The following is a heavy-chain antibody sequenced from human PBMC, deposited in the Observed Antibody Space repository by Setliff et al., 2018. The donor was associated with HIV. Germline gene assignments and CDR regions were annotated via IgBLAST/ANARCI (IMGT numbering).Heavy chain of an antibody. CDR3: AREDCSGGSCYGSDY. J-gene: IGHJ4*02. Sequence: ASVKVSCKASGYTFTSYYMHWVRQAPGQGLEWMGIINPSGGSTSYAQKFQGRVTMTRDTSTSTVYMELSSLRSEDTAVYYCAREDCSGGSCYGSDYWGRGTLVTVSS. CDR1: GYTFTSYY. V-gene: IGHV1-46*01. D-gene: IGHD2-15*01. CDR2: INPSGGST.